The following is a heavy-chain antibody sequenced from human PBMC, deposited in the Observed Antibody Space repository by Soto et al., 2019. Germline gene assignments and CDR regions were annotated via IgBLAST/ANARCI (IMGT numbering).Heavy chain of an antibody. Sequence: SQTLSLTCAISGDSVSSNSAWNWIRQSPSRGLEWLGRTYYRSKWYNDYAVSLKSRITINADTSKNQFSLQVNSVTPEDTAVYYCARDLGNDGFDIWGQGTMVTVSS. CDR3: ARDLGNDGFDI. CDR1: GDSVSSNSA. J-gene: IGHJ3*02. CDR2: TYYRSKWYN. D-gene: IGHD7-27*01. V-gene: IGHV6-1*01.